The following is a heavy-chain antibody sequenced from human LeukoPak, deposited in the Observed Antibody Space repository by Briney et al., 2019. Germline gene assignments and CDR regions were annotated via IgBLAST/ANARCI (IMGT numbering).Heavy chain of an antibody. Sequence: SETLSLTCTVSGGSISSYYWSWIRQPPGKGLEWIGYIYYSGSTNYNPSPKSRVTISVDTSKNQFSLKLSSVTAADTAVYYCARGIRTDTGYSSSCFDYWGQGTLVTVSS. CDR1: GGSISSYY. V-gene: IGHV4-59*01. J-gene: IGHJ4*02. D-gene: IGHD6-13*01. CDR3: ARGIRTDTGYSSSCFDY. CDR2: IYYSGST.